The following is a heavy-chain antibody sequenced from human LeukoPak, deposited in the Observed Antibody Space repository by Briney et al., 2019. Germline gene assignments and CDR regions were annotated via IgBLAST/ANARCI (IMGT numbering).Heavy chain of an antibody. CDR2: IYTSGST. V-gene: IGHV4-4*07. CDR3: ASDSLAYAFDI. CDR1: GGSISSYY. Sequence: SETLSLTCTVSGGSISSYYWSWIRQPAGKGLEWIGRIYTSGSTNYNPSLKSRVTMSVDTSKNQFSLKLSSVTAADTAVNYCASDSLAYAFDIWGQGTMVTVSS. J-gene: IGHJ3*02.